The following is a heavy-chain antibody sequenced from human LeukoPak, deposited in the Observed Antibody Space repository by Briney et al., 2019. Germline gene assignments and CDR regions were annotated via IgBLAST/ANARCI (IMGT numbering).Heavy chain of an antibody. CDR2: INPNSGGT. Sequence: ASVKVSCKDCGYTFTGYYMHWVRQAPGQGLGWMGRINPNSGGTNYAQKFQGRVTMTRDTSISTAYMELSRLRSDDTAVYYCARDMGPWIQLWLFDYWGQGTLVTVSS. CDR1: GYTFTGYY. J-gene: IGHJ4*02. CDR3: ARDMGPWIQLWLFDY. V-gene: IGHV1-2*06. D-gene: IGHD5-18*01.